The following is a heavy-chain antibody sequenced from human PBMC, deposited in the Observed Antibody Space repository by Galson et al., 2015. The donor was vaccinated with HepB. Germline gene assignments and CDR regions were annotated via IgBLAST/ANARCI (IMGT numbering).Heavy chain of an antibody. CDR3: ARPAYYYDSSGSYGFDP. V-gene: IGHV1-18*01. J-gene: IGHJ5*02. Sequence: SVKVSCKASGYTFTSYGISWVRQAPGQGLEWMGWISAYNGDTNYAQKLQGRVTMTTDTSTSTAYMELRSLRSDDTAVYYCARPAYYYDSSGSYGFDPWGQGTLVTVSS. CDR1: GYTFTSYG. CDR2: ISAYNGDT. D-gene: IGHD3-22*01.